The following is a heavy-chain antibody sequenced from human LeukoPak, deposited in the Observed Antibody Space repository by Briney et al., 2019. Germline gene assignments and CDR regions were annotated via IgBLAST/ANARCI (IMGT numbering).Heavy chain of an antibody. CDR3: ARHVQGYIVVPAAVDY. Sequence: SETLSLTCSVSGVSISSSSYYWGWIRQPPGKGLEWIGRIYYSGSAYYNPSLKSRVTISVDTSKNHFSLKLSSVTAADTAVYYCARHVQGYIVVPAAVDYWGQGTLVTVSS. J-gene: IGHJ4*02. CDR1: GVSISSSSYY. V-gene: IGHV4-39*01. CDR2: IYYSGSA. D-gene: IGHD2-2*01.